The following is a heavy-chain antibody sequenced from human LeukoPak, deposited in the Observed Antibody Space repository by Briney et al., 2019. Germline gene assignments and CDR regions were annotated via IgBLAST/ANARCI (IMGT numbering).Heavy chain of an antibody. Sequence: PGASVKVSCKASGYIFTSYGISWVRQAPGQGLEWMGWISAYNGHTRYVQKLQDRVTMTTDTSTSTAYMDLRSLRSDDTAVYYCARDLTHRRNYDNSGYQIVPAFWGQGTLVTVSS. D-gene: IGHD3-22*01. CDR1: GYIFTSYG. J-gene: IGHJ4*02. CDR3: ARDLTHRRNYDNSGYQIVPAF. V-gene: IGHV1-18*01. CDR2: ISAYNGHT.